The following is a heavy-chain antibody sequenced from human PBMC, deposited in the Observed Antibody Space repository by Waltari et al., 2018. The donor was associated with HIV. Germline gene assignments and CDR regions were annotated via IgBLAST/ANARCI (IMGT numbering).Heavy chain of an antibody. J-gene: IGHJ4*02. CDR1: AFTSNNSR. D-gene: IGHD5-12*01. Sequence: EVQLVESGGGLVQPGGSLRLSSAPSAFTSNNSRMHRVRQAPGQGLVWGSRINGDGSSTIYADSVKGRFTISRDNAKNTLYLQVNSLRAEDTAVYYCAREGGLDYYVDYWGQGTLVTVSS. V-gene: IGHV3-74*01. CDR2: INGDGSST. CDR3: AREGGLDYYVDY.